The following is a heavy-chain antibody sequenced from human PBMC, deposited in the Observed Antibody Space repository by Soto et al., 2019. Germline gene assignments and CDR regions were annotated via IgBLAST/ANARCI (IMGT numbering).Heavy chain of an antibody. CDR1: GGSFSGYY. D-gene: IGHD3-10*01. CDR2: INHSGST. Sequence: QVQLQQWGAGLLKPSETLSLTCAVYGGSFSGYYWSWIRQPPGKGLEWIGEINHSGSTNYNPSLKSRVTISVDTSKNQFSLKLSSVTAADTAVYYCARGGRLLWFGESTYNWFDPWGQGTLVTVSS. V-gene: IGHV4-34*01. J-gene: IGHJ5*02. CDR3: ARGGRLLWFGESTYNWFDP.